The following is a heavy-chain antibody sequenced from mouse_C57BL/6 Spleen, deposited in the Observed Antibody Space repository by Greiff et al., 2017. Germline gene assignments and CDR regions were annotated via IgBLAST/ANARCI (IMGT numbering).Heavy chain of an antibody. Sequence: QVHVKQPGAELVQPGASVKMSCKASGYTFTSYWITWVKQRPGQGLEWIGDIYPGSGSTNYNEKFKSKATLTVDTSSSTAYMQLSNLTSENSAVNYCASYPHGSNHRGFDYWGQGTTLTVSS. CDR1: GYTFTSYW. J-gene: IGHJ2*01. CDR3: ASYPHGSNHRGFDY. D-gene: IGHD1-1*01. V-gene: IGHV1-55*01. CDR2: IYPGSGST.